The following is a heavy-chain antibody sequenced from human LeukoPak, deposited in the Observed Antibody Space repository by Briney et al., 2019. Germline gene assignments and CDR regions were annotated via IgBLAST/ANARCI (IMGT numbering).Heavy chain of an antibody. J-gene: IGHJ4*02. Sequence: ASVKVSCKASGYTFTNYYMHWVRQAPGQGLEWMGWINTNTGNPTYAQGFTGRFVFSLDTSVSTAYLQISSLKAEDTAVYYCARDPYIAAAGDFDYWGQGTLVTVSS. CDR3: ARDPYIAAAGDFDY. V-gene: IGHV7-4-1*02. CDR1: GYTFTNYY. CDR2: INTNTGNP. D-gene: IGHD6-13*01.